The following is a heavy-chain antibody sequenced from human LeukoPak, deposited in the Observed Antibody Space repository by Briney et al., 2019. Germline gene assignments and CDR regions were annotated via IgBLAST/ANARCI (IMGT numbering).Heavy chain of an antibody. J-gene: IGHJ6*02. CDR2: IIPIFGTA. CDR1: GGTFSSYA. V-gene: IGHV1-69*13. Sequence: ASVKVSCKASGGTFSSYAISWVRQAPGQGLGWMGGIIPIFGTANYAQKFQGRVTITADESTSTAYMELSSLRSEDTAVYYCASGLAGTTFPLSVYYYYGMDVWGQGTTVTVSS. CDR3: ASGLAGTTFPLSVYYYYGMDV. D-gene: IGHD1-1*01.